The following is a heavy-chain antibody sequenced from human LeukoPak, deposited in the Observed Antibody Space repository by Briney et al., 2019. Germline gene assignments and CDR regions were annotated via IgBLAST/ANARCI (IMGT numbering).Heavy chain of an antibody. CDR2: IYYSGST. J-gene: IGHJ4*02. CDR3: ARVVRDYFDY. Sequence: SETLSLTCTVSGGSISSSSYYWGWIRQPPGKGLEWIGSIYYSGSTYYNPSLKSRVTISVDRSKNQFSLRLYSVIAADTAVYYCARVVRDYFDYWGQGTLVTVSS. CDR1: GGSISSSSYY. V-gene: IGHV4-39*07.